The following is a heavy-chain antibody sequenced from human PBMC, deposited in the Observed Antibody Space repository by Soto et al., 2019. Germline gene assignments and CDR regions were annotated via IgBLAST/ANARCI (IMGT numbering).Heavy chain of an antibody. CDR2: IYPGDSDT. V-gene: IGHV5-51*01. D-gene: IGHD4-4*01. CDR3: ARHQATVPPLYYYYGMDV. J-gene: IGHJ6*02. Sequence: PRESLSLSYHGSECRFTSYWIGWVRQIPGKGLEWMGIIYPGDSDTRYSPSFQGQVTISADKSISTAYLQWSSLKASDTAMYYCARHQATVPPLYYYYGMDVWGQGTTVTVS. CDR1: ECRFTSYW.